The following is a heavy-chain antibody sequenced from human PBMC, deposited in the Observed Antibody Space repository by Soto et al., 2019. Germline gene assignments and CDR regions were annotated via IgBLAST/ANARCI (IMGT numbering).Heavy chain of an antibody. Sequence: GGSLRLSCAASGLTFHDYAMHWVRQTPGKGLEWVSGISWNSSSGSTNYADYVKGRFTISRDNAKNSLYLQMSSLRAEDTAVYYCARDRGGYDRLYYYHGMDVWGQGTTVTVSS. D-gene: IGHD5-12*01. CDR2: ISWNSSSGST. V-gene: IGHV3-9*01. J-gene: IGHJ6*02. CDR1: GLTFHDYA. CDR3: ARDRGGYDRLYYYHGMDV.